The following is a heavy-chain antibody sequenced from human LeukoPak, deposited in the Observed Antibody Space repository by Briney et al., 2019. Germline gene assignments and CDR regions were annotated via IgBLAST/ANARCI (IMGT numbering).Heavy chain of an antibody. CDR3: AKDHYWSIDY. V-gene: IGHV3-23*01. J-gene: IGHJ4*02. D-gene: IGHD3-3*01. CDR1: GFTFSSYA. CDR2: ISGSGGST. Sequence: AGGSLRLSCAASGFTFSSYAMSWVRQAPGKGLEWVSAISGSGGSTHYADSVKGRFTISRDIAKNTLYLQMNSLRAEDTGVYYCAKDHYWSIDYWGRGTLVTVSS.